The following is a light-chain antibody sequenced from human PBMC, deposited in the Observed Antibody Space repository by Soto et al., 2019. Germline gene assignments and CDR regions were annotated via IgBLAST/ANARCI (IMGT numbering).Light chain of an antibody. J-gene: IGKJ4*01. Sequence: ELVLTQSPGTLSLSPGDRATLSCRASQSVSSTYLAWYQQKPGQEPSLIIYAGSIRATGIPDRFSGSGSGTVVTLSISRLEPEDFEVYYWQQYVTAQSVGGRTKVEIK. CDR2: AGS. CDR1: QSVSSTY. CDR3: QQYVTAQS. V-gene: IGKV3-20*01.